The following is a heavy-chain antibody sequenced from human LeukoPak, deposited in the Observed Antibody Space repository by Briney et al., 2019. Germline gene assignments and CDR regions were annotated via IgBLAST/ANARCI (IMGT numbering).Heavy chain of an antibody. V-gene: IGHV4-31*03. CDR2: IYYSGST. CDR3: ARESIAAAGTLDY. D-gene: IGHD6-13*01. CDR1: GGSISSGGYY. Sequence: SETLSLTCTVSGGSISSGGYYWSWIRQHPGKGLEWIGYIYYSGSTYYNPSLKSRVTISVDTSKNQFSLKLSSVTAADTAVYYCARESIAAAGTLDYWGQGTLVTVSS. J-gene: IGHJ4*02.